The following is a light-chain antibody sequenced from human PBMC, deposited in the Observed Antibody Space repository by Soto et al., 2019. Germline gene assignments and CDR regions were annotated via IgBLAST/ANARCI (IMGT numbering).Light chain of an antibody. CDR3: AAWDDSLNAMV. Sequence: QSVLTQPPSAPGTPGQRVTISCSGSSSNIGSNTVNWYQQLPGTAPKLVMYSNSRRPSGVPDRFSASKSGTSVSLVISGLQSEDEADYYCAAWDDSLNAMVFGGGTKLTVL. J-gene: IGLJ2*01. CDR2: SNS. CDR1: SSNIGSNT. V-gene: IGLV1-44*01.